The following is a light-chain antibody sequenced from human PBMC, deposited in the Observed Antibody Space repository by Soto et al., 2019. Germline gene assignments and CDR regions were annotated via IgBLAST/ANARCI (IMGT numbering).Light chain of an antibody. CDR1: QGIRSW. CDR2: AAS. Sequence: DIQMTQSPSSVSASVGDRVTITCRASQGIRSWLAWYQQKPGKAPKLLIYAASSLQSGVQSRFSGSGSGTDFTLSISSLQPEDFATYYCQQANSFPITFGQGTRLEIK. CDR3: QQANSFPIT. J-gene: IGKJ5*01. V-gene: IGKV1D-12*01.